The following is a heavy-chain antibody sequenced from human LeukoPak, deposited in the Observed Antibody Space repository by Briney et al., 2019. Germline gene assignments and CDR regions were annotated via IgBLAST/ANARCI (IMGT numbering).Heavy chain of an antibody. CDR2: IDWDDDK. J-gene: IGHJ4*02. Sequence: SGPALVKPTQTLTLTCTFSGFSLSTSGMCVSWIRQPPGKALEWLARIDWDDDKYYSTSLKTRLTISKDTSKNQVVLTVTNMDPVDTATYYCARTSYYYDTSGYYLIDYWGQGTLVTVSS. CDR1: GFSLSTSGMC. V-gene: IGHV2-70*11. D-gene: IGHD3-22*01. CDR3: ARTSYYYDTSGYYLIDY.